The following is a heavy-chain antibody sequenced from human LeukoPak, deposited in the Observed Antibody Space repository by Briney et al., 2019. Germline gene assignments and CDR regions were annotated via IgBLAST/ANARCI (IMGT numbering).Heavy chain of an antibody. CDR2: ISNSGGTT. J-gene: IGHJ4*02. CDR3: AMSFQYSYGDPTCYFDH. V-gene: IGHV3-23*01. CDR1: GFTFSSYD. Sequence: PGGSLRLSCAASGFTFSSYDMSWVRQAPGKGLEWVSTISNSGGTTYYADSVKGRFTISRDNSKNTLFLQMNSLSAEDTAVYYCAMSFQYSYGDPTCYFDHWGQGTLVTVSS. D-gene: IGHD4-17*01.